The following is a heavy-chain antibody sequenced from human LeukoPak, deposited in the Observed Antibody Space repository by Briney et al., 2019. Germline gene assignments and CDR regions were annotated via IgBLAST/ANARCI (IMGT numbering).Heavy chain of an antibody. CDR1: GDSTSSDRYY. V-gene: IGHV4-39*01. J-gene: IGHJ4*02. D-gene: IGHD1-26*01. Sequence: SETLSLTCTVSGDSTSSDRYYGGWVRQPPGKGLEWIGNIYYSGSTYYNPSLKSRVTMSVDTSKNQFFLKLNSVTAADTAVYYCARGRPYSGGYHLDYWGQGTLVTVSA. CDR2: IYYSGST. CDR3: ARGRPYSGGYHLDY.